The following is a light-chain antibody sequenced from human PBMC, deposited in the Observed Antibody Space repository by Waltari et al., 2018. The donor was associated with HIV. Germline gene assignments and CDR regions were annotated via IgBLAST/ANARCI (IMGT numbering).Light chain of an antibody. CDR3: VGWDGSLSGYV. J-gene: IGLJ1*01. CDR2: KNY. V-gene: IGLV1-47*01. Sequence: QSVLTQPPSASGTPGQTVNISCSGSSSNIGNDNVYWYQQLPGMTPKLLIYKNYQRPSGVPDRFAGSKSGTSASLAISGLRSEDEADYYCVGWDGSLSGYVFGAGTKVTVL. CDR1: SSNIGNDN.